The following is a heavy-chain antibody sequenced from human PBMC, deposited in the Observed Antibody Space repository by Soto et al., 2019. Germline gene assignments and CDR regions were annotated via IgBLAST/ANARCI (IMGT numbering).Heavy chain of an antibody. Sequence: PGGSLRLSCAASGFTFSDYYMSWIRQAPGKGLEWVSYISSSGSTIYYADSVKGRFTISRDNAKDSLYLQMNSLRAEDTAVYYCAGGVPRRLADFDYWGQGTLVTVSS. V-gene: IGHV3-11*01. CDR2: ISSSGSTI. D-gene: IGHD6-19*01. CDR3: AGGVPRRLADFDY. CDR1: GFTFSDYY. J-gene: IGHJ4*02.